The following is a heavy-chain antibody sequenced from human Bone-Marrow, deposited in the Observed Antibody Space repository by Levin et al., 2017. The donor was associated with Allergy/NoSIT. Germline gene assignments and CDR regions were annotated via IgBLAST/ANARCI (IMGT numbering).Heavy chain of an antibody. V-gene: IGHV3-23*01. D-gene: IGHD3-10*01. CDR1: GFTFSNYA. CDR3: AKEGSFYYGSGSYYDS. Sequence: GESLKISCEASGFTFSNYAVTWVRQAPGKGLEWVSSISGGAASTYYAGSVKGRFTISRDDSKNTLYLQMNSLRDEDTAIYHCAKEGSFYYGSGSYYDSWGQGTLVTVSS. CDR2: ISGGAAST. J-gene: IGHJ4*02.